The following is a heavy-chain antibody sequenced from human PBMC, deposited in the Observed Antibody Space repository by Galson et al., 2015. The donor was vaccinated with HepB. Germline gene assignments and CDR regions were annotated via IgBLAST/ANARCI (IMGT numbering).Heavy chain of an antibody. V-gene: IGHV4-39*07. Sequence: ETLSLTCTVSGGSISSSSYYWGWIRQPPGKGLEWIGSIYYSGSTYYNPSLKSRVTISVDTSKNQFSLKLSSVTAADTAVYYCLKSDYYGSGSLSFDYWGQGTLVTVSS. CDR3: LKSDYYGSGSLSFDY. CDR2: IYYSGST. J-gene: IGHJ4*02. CDR1: GGSISSSSYY. D-gene: IGHD3-10*01.